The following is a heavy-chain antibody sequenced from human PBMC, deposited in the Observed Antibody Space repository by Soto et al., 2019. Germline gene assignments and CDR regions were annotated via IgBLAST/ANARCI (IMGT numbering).Heavy chain of an antibody. D-gene: IGHD6-6*01. Sequence: QVQLVESGGGLVKPGGSLRLSCAASGFTFSDYYMSWIRQAPGKGLEWVSYISSSGSTIYYAGSVKGRFTISRDNAKNSLYLQMNSLRAEDTAVYYCAGRPIAARLFANEKWGQGTLVTVSS. V-gene: IGHV3-11*01. J-gene: IGHJ4*02. CDR1: GFTFSDYY. CDR3: AGRPIAARLFANEK. CDR2: ISSSGSTI.